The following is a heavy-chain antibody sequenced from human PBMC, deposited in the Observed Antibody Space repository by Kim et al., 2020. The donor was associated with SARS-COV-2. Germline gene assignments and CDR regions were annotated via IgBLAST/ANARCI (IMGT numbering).Heavy chain of an antibody. J-gene: IGHJ3*02. D-gene: IGHD3-22*01. V-gene: IGHV4-59*01. Sequence: SRVTISVDTSKNQFSLKLSSVTAADTAVYYCAREGYYDSSGYYRNNAFDIWGQGTMVTVSS. CDR3: AREGYYDSSGYYRNNAFDI.